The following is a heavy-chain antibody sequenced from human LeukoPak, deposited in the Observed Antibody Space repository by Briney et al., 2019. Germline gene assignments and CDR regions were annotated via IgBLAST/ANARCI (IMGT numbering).Heavy chain of an antibody. CDR1: GFTFSNFA. J-gene: IGHJ4*02. Sequence: GGSLRLSCAASGFTFSNFAMAWVRQAPGKGLEWVSVISGSGGNTYYADSVKGRFTISRDNSKSTLYLQMSSLRAEDTAVYYCAKNFRHSGSYYGFDYWGQGALVTVSS. V-gene: IGHV3-23*01. CDR3: AKNFRHSGSYYGFDY. CDR2: ISGSGGNT. D-gene: IGHD1-26*01.